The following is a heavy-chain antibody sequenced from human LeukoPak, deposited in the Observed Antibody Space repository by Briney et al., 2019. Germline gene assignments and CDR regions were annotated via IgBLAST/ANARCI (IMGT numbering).Heavy chain of an antibody. CDR1: GFTFSSYS. Sequence: GGSLSLSCAASGFTFSSYSMNWVRQAPGKGLEWVSYISSSSSTIYYADSVKGRFTISRDNAKNSLYLQMNSLRAEDTAVYYCARDNDYYGSGSLGILGYWGQGTLVTVSS. D-gene: IGHD3-10*01. J-gene: IGHJ4*02. CDR2: ISSSSSTI. CDR3: ARDNDYYGSGSLGILGY. V-gene: IGHV3-48*04.